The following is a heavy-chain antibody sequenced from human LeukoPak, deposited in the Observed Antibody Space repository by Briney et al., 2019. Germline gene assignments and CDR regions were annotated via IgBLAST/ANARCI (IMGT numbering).Heavy chain of an antibody. CDR3: AREVTHHYYDSSGYSNWFDP. V-gene: IGHV1-18*01. CDR1: GYTFTSYG. CDR2: ISAYNGNT. J-gene: IGHJ5*02. D-gene: IGHD3-22*01. Sequence: GASVKVSCKASGYTFTSYGISWVRQAPGQGLEWMGWISAYNGNTNYAQKLQGRVTMTTDTSTSTAYMELRSLRSDDTAVYYCAREVTHHYYDSSGYSNWFDPWGQGTLVTVSS.